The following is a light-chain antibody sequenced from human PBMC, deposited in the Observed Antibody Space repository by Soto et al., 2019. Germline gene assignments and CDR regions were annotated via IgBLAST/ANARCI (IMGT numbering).Light chain of an antibody. CDR2: GAS. CDR1: QTVSRYY. V-gene: IGKV3D-7*01. Sequence: VLTQSPGTLSLSPGGRAILSCRASQTVSRYYLSWYQKKPGQPPRLLIYGASTRATGVPGRFSGSGSGAYFTLTTSSLQPEDFAVYYCQQALAFGGGTTVEMK. CDR3: QQALA. J-gene: IGKJ4*01.